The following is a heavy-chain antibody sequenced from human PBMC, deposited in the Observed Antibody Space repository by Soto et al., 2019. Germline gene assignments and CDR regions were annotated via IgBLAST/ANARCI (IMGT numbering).Heavy chain of an antibody. V-gene: IGHV3-64*01. D-gene: IGHD4-17*01. J-gene: IGHJ4*02. CDR3: ARGGLGGDYAPK. CDR1: GFTFSSYA. CDR2: ISSNGGST. Sequence: EVQLVESGGGLVQPGGSLRLSCAASGFTFSSYAMHWVRQAPGKGLEYVSAISSNGGSTYYANSVKGRFTISRDNSKNTRYLQMGSLRAEDMAVYYCARGGLGGDYAPKWGQGTLVTVSS.